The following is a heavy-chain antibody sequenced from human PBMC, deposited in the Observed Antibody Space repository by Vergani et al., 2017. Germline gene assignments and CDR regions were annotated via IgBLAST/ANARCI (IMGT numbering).Heavy chain of an antibody. CDR1: GGTFSSYA. D-gene: IGHD2-21*02. CDR2: IIPIFGTA. Sequence: QVQLVQSGAEVKKPGSSVKVSCKASGGTFSSYAISWVRQAPGQGLEWMGGIIPIFGTANYAQKFQGRVTMTRDTSISTAYMELSRLRSDDTAVYYCARRVVTTPGGGWFDPWGQGTLVTVSS. CDR3: ARRVVTTPGGGWFDP. J-gene: IGHJ5*02. V-gene: IGHV1-69*06.